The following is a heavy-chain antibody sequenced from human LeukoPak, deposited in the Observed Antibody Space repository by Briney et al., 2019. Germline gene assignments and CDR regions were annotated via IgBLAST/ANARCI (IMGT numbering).Heavy chain of an antibody. CDR3: ARGEYYYDSSGYLGYFDY. CDR1: GGSISSSSYY. Sequence: SETLSLTCTVSGGSISSSSYYWGWIRQPPGKGLEWIGSIYYSGSTYYNPSLKSRVTISVDTSKNQFSLKLSSVTAADTAVYYCARGEYYYDSSGYLGYFDYWGQGTLVTVSS. CDR2: IYYSGST. J-gene: IGHJ4*02. V-gene: IGHV4-39*01. D-gene: IGHD3-22*01.